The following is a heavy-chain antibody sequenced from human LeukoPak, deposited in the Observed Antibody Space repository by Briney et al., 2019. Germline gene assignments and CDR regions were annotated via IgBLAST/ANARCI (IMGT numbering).Heavy chain of an antibody. V-gene: IGHV3-30*02. CDR3: AKDEAVAGKAPDFDY. CDR2: IRYDGSNK. Sequence: QPGGSLRLSCTASGFTFSNYAIHWVRQAPGKELEWVAFIRYDGSNKYYADSVKGRFTISRDNSKNTLYLQMNSLRAEDTAVYYCAKDEAVAGKAPDFDYWGQGTLVTVSS. CDR1: GFTFSNYA. J-gene: IGHJ4*02. D-gene: IGHD6-19*01.